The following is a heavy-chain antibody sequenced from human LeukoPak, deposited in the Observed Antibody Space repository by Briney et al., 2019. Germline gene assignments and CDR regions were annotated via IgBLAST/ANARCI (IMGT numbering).Heavy chain of an antibody. D-gene: IGHD6-13*01. J-gene: IGHJ4*02. CDR3: ARAAYASSPDY. CDR2: ISYDGSNE. V-gene: IGHV3-30*03. Sequence: PGRSLRLSCAASGFTFRSHGMHWVRQAPGKGLEWVAVISYDGSNEYYADPVKGRFTISRDNSKNTLYLQMNSLRAEDTAVYYCARAAYASSPDYWGQGTLVTVSS. CDR1: GFTFRSHG.